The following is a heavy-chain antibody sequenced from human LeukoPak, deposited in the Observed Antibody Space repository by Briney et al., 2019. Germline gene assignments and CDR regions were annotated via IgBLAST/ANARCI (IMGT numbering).Heavy chain of an antibody. V-gene: IGHV3-73*01. CDR2: IRSKANSYAT. J-gene: IGHJ4*02. D-gene: IGHD3-10*01. CDR3: RASHGSGSYPDD. CDR1: WFTFSGSA. Sequence: AGGSLRLSCAASWFTFSGSAMHWVRQASGKGLEWVGRIRSKANSYATAYAASVKGRFTISRDDSKNTAYLQMNSLKTEDTAVYYCRASHGSGSYPDDWGQGTLVTVSS.